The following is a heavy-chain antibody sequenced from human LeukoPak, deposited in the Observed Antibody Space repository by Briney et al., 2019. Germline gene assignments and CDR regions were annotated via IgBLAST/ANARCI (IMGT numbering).Heavy chain of an antibody. CDR3: ARDSERITMIFQH. V-gene: IGHV1-46*01. J-gene: IGHJ1*01. D-gene: IGHD3-22*01. Sequence: ASGKVSCKASGYTFTSYYMHWVRQAPGQGLGWMGIINPSGGSTSYAQKFQGRVTMTRDTSTSTVYMELSSLRSEDTAVYYCARDSERITMIFQHWGQGTLVTVSS. CDR1: GYTFTSYY. CDR2: INPSGGST.